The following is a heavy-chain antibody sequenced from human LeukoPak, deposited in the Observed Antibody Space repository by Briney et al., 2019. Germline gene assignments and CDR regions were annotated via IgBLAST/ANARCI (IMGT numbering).Heavy chain of an antibody. D-gene: IGHD3-3*01. CDR2: IIPIFGTA. V-gene: IGHV1-69*05. CDR3: ARNPVFGGRVYYYMDV. Sequence: GASVKVSCKASGGTFSSYAISWVRQAPGQGLEWMGGIIPIFGTANYAQKFQGRVTITTDESTSTAYMELSSLRSEDTAVYYCARNPVFGGRVYYYMDVWGKGTTVTVSS. J-gene: IGHJ6*03. CDR1: GGTFSSYA.